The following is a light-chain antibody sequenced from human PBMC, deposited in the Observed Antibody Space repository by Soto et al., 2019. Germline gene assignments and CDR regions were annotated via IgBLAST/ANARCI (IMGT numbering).Light chain of an antibody. V-gene: IGLV2-11*01. CDR2: DVN. J-gene: IGLJ1*01. CDR1: SSDVGGYNY. CDR3: CSYAGSYFYV. Sequence: QSVLTQPRSVSGSPGQSVTISCTGTSSDVGGYNYVSWYQQHPGKAPKLMIYDVNKRPSGVPDRFSGSKSGNTASLTISGLQAEDEADYYCCSYAGSYFYVFGTGTKVTVL.